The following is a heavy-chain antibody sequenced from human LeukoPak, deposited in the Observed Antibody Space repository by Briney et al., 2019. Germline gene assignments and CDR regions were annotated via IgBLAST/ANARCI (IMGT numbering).Heavy chain of an antibody. CDR2: ISYRSSDI. D-gene: IGHD6-13*01. CDR3: ARVYSSSWYSGYLYMDV. J-gene: IGHJ6*03. Sequence: GGSLRLSCAASGFTFSSYAMSWVRQAPGKGLEWVSSISYRSSDIEYADSVKGRFTISRDNAKQLLYLQMSSLRAEDTAVYYCARVYSSSWYSGYLYMDVWGKGTTVTVSS. V-gene: IGHV3-21*01. CDR1: GFTFSSYA.